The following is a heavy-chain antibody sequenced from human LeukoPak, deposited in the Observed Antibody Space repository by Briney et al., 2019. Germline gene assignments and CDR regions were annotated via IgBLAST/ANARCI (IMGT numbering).Heavy chain of an antibody. CDR2: ISSSSSTI. Sequence: QTGGSLRLSCAASGFTFSSYSMNWVRQAPGKGLEWVSYISSSSSTIYYADSVKGRFTISRDNAKNSLYLQMNSLRDEDTAVYYCARDQMPYSSSGDAFDIWGQGTMVTVSS. J-gene: IGHJ3*02. V-gene: IGHV3-48*02. CDR3: ARDQMPYSSSGDAFDI. CDR1: GFTFSSYS. D-gene: IGHD6-6*01.